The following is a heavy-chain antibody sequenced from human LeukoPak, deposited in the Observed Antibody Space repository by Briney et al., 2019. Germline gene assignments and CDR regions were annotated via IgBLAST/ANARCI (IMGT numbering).Heavy chain of an antibody. CDR2: IYDSGST. V-gene: IGHV4-59*01. CDR3: ARGIVVVPAINDAFDI. Sequence: SETLSLTCTVSGGSISSYYWSWIRQPPGKGLEWIGDIYDSGSTNYNPSLKSRVTISVDTSKNQFSLKLSSVTAADTAVYYCARGIVVVPAINDAFDIWGQGTMVTVSS. CDR1: GGSISSYY. J-gene: IGHJ3*02. D-gene: IGHD2-2*01.